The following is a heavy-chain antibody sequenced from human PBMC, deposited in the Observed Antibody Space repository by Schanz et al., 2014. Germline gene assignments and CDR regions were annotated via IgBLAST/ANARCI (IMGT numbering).Heavy chain of an antibody. D-gene: IGHD2-2*01. CDR2: ISHTGETQ. J-gene: IGHJ3*01. Sequence: QVELVESGGGLVKPGGSLRLSCAPSGFTFRDYYMAWVRQAPGKGLEWLSSISHTGETQHSADSVQGRFTISRDNAKTSLYLQMNSLRVDDTAVYYCASSRTRYCSSTSCVPGAFDFWGQGTLVTVSS. V-gene: IGHV3-11*01. CDR3: ASSRTRYCSSTSCVPGAFDF. CDR1: GFTFRDYY.